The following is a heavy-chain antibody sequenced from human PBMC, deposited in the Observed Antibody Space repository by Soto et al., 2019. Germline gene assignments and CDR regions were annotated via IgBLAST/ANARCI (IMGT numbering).Heavy chain of an antibody. CDR1: GYTFTSYG. V-gene: IGHV1-18*01. Sequence: ASVKVSCKASGYTFTSYGISWVRQAPGQGLEWMGWISAYNGNTNYAQKLQGRVTMTTDTSTSTAYMELRSLRSDDTAVYYCARDRRYYDISGPPDYYYYGMDVWGQGTTVTVSS. CDR3: ARDRRYYDISGPPDYYYYGMDV. CDR2: ISAYNGNT. D-gene: IGHD3-22*01. J-gene: IGHJ6*02.